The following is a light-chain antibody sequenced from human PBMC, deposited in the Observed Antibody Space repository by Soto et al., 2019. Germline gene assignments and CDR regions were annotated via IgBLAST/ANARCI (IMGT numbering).Light chain of an antibody. Sequence: EIVLTQSPATLSLSPGERATPSCRASQSVSSYLAWYQQKPGQAPRLLIYDASNRATGIPARFSGSGSGTDFTLTISSLEPEDFAVYYCQQRSNWPPLFGGGTKVDIK. CDR2: DAS. CDR1: QSVSSY. CDR3: QQRSNWPPL. V-gene: IGKV3-11*01. J-gene: IGKJ4*01.